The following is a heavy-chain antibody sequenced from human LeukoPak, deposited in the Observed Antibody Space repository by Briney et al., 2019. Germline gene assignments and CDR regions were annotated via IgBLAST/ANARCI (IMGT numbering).Heavy chain of an antibody. CDR2: IYYSGST. Sequence: SETLSLTCTVSGGSISSSSYYWGWIRQPPGKGLEWTGSIYYSGSTYYNPSLKSRVTISVDTSKNQFSLKLSSVTAADTAVYYCARHVHSITIFGVVIKSWFDPWGQGTLVTVSS. CDR3: ARHVHSITIFGVVIKSWFDP. CDR1: GGSISSSSYY. J-gene: IGHJ5*02. D-gene: IGHD3-3*01. V-gene: IGHV4-39*01.